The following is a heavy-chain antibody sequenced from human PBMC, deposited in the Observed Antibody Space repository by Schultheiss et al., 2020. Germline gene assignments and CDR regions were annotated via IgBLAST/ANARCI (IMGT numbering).Heavy chain of an antibody. CDR2: IYYSGST. J-gene: IGHJ5*02. Sequence: SQTLSLTCAVYGGSFSGYYWSWIRQHPGKGLEWIGYIYYSGSTNYNPSLKSRVTISVDTSKNQFSLKLSSVTAADTAVYYCARGKVTTWYSRFNWFDPWGQGTLVTVSS. V-gene: IGHV4-34*01. D-gene: IGHD4-17*01. CDR3: ARGKVTTWYSRFNWFDP. CDR1: GGSFSGYY.